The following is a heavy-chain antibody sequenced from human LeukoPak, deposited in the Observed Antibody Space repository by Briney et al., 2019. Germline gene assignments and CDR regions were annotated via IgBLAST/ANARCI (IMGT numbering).Heavy chain of an antibody. CDR2: INHSGST. Sequence: SETLSLTCAVYGGSFSGYYWSWLRQPPGKGLEWIGEINHSGSTNYNPSLKSRVTISVDTSKNQFSLKLSSVTAADTAVYYCASQERYYYDSSGYRYWGQGTLVTVSS. D-gene: IGHD3-22*01. CDR1: GGSFSGYY. J-gene: IGHJ4*02. CDR3: ASQERYYYDSSGYRY. V-gene: IGHV4-34*01.